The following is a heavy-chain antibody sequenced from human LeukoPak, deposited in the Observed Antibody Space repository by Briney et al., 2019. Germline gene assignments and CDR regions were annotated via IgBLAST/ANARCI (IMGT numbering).Heavy chain of an antibody. J-gene: IGHJ6*04. CDR2: IYYSGST. CDR3: ARASPRMDV. V-gene: IGHV4-59*01. Sequence: KPSETLSLTCTVPGGSISSYYWSWIRQPPGKGLEWIGYIYYSGSTNYNPSLKSRVTISVDTSKNQFSLKLSSVTAADTAVYYCARASPRMDVWGKGTTVTVSS. CDR1: GGSISSYY.